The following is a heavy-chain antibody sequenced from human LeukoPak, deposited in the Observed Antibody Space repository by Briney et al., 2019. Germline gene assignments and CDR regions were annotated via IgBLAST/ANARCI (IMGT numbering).Heavy chain of an antibody. CDR2: IYTSGST. J-gene: IGHJ5*02. V-gene: IGHV4-4*09. CDR3: ARSTDSSSWWGNWCDP. CDR1: GGSISSYY. Sequence: PSETLSLTCTVSGGSISSYYWSWIRQPPGKGLEWIGYIYTSGSTNYNPSLKSRVTISVDTSKNQFSLKLSSVTAADTAVYYCARSTDSSSWWGNWCDPWGQGTLVTVSS. D-gene: IGHD6-13*01.